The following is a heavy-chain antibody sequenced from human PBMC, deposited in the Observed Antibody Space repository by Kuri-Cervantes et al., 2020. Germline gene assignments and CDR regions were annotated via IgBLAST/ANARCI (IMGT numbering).Heavy chain of an antibody. CDR3: ARDRRGYDSEYFQH. Sequence: GESLKISFVVSGFSLSDYTMSWVRQAPGMGLEWVAYISSTGTTIFYAGSVKGRYTISRDNAKNSLFLQMNSLRDEDTAVYYCARDRRGYDSEYFQHWGQGTLVTVSS. D-gene: IGHD5-12*01. J-gene: IGHJ1*01. CDR1: GFSLSDYT. CDR2: ISSTGTTI. V-gene: IGHV3-48*02.